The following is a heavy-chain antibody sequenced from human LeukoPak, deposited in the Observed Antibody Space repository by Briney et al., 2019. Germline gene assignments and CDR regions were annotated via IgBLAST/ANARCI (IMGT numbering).Heavy chain of an antibody. V-gene: IGHV4-34*01. CDR2: INRSGST. D-gene: IGHD3-10*01. CDR3: ARDFRVMTRYFDY. Sequence: PSETLSLTCAVYGGSFSGYYWSWIRQPPGKGLEWIGEINRSGSTNYNPSLKSRVTISVDTSKNQFSLKLSSVTAADTAVYYCARDFRVMTRYFDYWGQGTLVTVSS. CDR1: GGSFSGYY. J-gene: IGHJ4*02.